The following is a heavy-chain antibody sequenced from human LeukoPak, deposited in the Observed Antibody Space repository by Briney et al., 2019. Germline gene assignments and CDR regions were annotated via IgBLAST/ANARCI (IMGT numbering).Heavy chain of an antibody. V-gene: IGHV4-59*01. CDR3: ARGWRWLQLPNY. CDR1: GGSINNYY. J-gene: IGHJ4*02. Sequence: SETLSLTCTVSGGSINNYYWSWIRQPPGKGLEWIGYIYYSGSTNYSPSLKSRVAISVDTSKNQFSLKLSSVTAADTAVYYCARGWRWLQLPNYWGQGTLVTVSS. D-gene: IGHD5-24*01. CDR2: IYYSGST.